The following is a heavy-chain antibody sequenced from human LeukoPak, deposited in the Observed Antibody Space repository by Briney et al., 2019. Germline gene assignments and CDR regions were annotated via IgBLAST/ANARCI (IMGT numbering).Heavy chain of an antibody. CDR3: ARRDSSGYYHDAFDI. CDR1: GYTFTSYD. D-gene: IGHD3-22*01. V-gene: IGHV1-69*13. J-gene: IGHJ3*02. CDR2: IIPIFGTA. Sequence: GASVKVSCKASGYTFTSYDINWVRQAPGQGLEWMGGIIPIFGTANYAQKFQGRVTITADESTSTAYMELSSLRSEDTAVYYCARRDSSGYYHDAFDIWGQGTMVTVSS.